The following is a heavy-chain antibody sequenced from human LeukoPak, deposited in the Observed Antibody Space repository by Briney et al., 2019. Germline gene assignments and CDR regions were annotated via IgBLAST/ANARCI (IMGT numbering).Heavy chain of an antibody. Sequence: GGSLRLSRAASLFTFSSYAMSWVRQAPGKGLEWVSAISISGENTYYADYVKGRFTISGDTYRNNLYLQMHSLRAEDAAVYYCARVISTSSSRFSDYWGQGTLVIVSS. CDR3: ARVISTSSSRFSDY. CDR1: LFTFSSYA. CDR2: ISISGENT. D-gene: IGHD6-6*01. V-gene: IGHV3-23*01. J-gene: IGHJ4*02.